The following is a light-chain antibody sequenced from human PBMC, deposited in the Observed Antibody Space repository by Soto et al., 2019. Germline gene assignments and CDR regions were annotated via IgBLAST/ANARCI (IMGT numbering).Light chain of an antibody. Sequence: DIQMTQSPSTLSGSVGDRVTITCRASQTISSWLAWYQQKPGKAPKLLIYKASTLKSGVPSRFSGSGSGTEFTLTISSLQPDDFANYYCQHYNSYSEPFGKGTKV. CDR2: KAS. CDR3: QHYNSYSEP. J-gene: IGKJ1*01. V-gene: IGKV1-5*03. CDR1: QTISSW.